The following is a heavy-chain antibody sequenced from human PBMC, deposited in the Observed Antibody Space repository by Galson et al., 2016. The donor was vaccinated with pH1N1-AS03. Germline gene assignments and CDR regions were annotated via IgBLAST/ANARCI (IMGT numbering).Heavy chain of an antibody. CDR3: ERNTHVNECLDF. CDR2: IFWDGET. CDR1: GFSLSTGGVH. J-gene: IGHJ4*02. D-gene: IGHD2-8*01. Sequence: PALVKPTQTLTLTCSFSGFSLSTGGVHVAWIRQPPGKALEWLALIFWDGETRYRPSLTSRLTITKDTSKNEVVLTMTNMDPVDTATYYCERNTHVNECLDFCDQGILVTVSS. V-gene: IGHV2-5*02.